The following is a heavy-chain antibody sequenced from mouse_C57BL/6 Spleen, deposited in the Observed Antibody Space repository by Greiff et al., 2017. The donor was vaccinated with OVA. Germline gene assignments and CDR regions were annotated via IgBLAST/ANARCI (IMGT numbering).Heavy chain of an antibody. Sequence: VQLQQSGAELVKPGASVKLSCTASGFNIKDYYMHWVKQRTEQGLEWIGRIDPEDGDTKYAPKFQGKATITADTSSNTAYRQLSSLTSEDTAVYYCVRPSSTSPFDYWGQGTTLTVSS. CDR2: IDPEDGDT. CDR1: GFNIKDYY. CDR3: VRPSSTSPFDY. V-gene: IGHV14-2*01. J-gene: IGHJ2*01.